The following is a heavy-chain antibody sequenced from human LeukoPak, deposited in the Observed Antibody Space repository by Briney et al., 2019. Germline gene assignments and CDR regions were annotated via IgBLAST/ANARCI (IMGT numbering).Heavy chain of an antibody. V-gene: IGHV4-38-2*01. J-gene: IGHJ4*02. Sequence: SETLSLTCAVAGYSISRGYYWGWIRQPPGKGLEWIGSIYHSGSTYYNPSLKSRVTISVDTSKNQFSLKLSSLTAADTAVYYCARYGRKLWFGELRVSYWGQGPLVTVSS. CDR1: GYSISRGYY. CDR3: ARYGRKLWFGELRVSY. CDR2: IYHSGST. D-gene: IGHD3-10*01.